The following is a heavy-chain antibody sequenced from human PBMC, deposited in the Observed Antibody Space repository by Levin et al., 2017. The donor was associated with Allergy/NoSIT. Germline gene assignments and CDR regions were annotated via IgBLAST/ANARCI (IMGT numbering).Heavy chain of an antibody. J-gene: IGHJ4*02. D-gene: IGHD6-19*01. CDR3: ARLGGPGIAVIGDY. V-gene: IGHV4-34*01. CDR2: INHSGST. Sequence: PSETLSLTCAVYGGSFSGYYWSWIRQPPGKGLEWIGEINHSGSTNYNPSLKSRVTISVDTSKNQFSLKLSSVTAADTAVYYCARLGGPGIAVIGDYWGQGTLVTVSS. CDR1: GGSFSGYY.